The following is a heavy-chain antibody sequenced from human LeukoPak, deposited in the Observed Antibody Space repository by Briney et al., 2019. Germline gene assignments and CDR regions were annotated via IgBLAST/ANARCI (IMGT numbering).Heavy chain of an antibody. V-gene: IGHV1-69*13. J-gene: IGHJ6*04. CDR1: GGTFSSYA. Sequence: ASVTVSCKASGGTFSSYAISWVRQAPGQGLEWMGGIIPIFGTANYAQKFQARVTITADESTSTAYMELSSLRSEDTAVYYCARAYGSGSYSYYYYGMDVWGKGTTVTVSS. D-gene: IGHD3-10*01. CDR2: IIPIFGTA. CDR3: ARAYGSGSYSYYYYGMDV.